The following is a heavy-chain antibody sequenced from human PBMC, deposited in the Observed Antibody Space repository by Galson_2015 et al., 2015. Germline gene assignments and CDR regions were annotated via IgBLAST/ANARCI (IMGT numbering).Heavy chain of an antibody. V-gene: IGHV1-3*01. CDR3: ARDSEGYYGSGPNWFDP. CDR1: GYTFSIYA. J-gene: IGHJ5*02. Sequence: SVKVSCKASGYTFSIYAIHWVRQAPGQRLEWMGWINAGNGATKYSQNFQDRLTITRDKSVSTAYMELSSLRSEDTAVYYCARDSEGYYGSGPNWFDPWGQGTLVTVSS. CDR2: INAGNGAT. D-gene: IGHD3-10*01.